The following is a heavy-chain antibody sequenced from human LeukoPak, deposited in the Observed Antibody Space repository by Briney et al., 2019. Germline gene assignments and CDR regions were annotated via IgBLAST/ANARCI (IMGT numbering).Heavy chain of an antibody. D-gene: IGHD1-26*01. J-gene: IGHJ4*02. CDR1: GYTFTGYY. Sequence: ASVKVSCKASGYTFTGYYMHWVRQAPGQGLDWMGRINPNSGGTNYAQKFQGRVTMTRDTSISTAYMELSRLRSDDTAVYYCARGGSYYDYFDYWGQGTLVTVSS. V-gene: IGHV1-2*06. CDR2: INPNSGGT. CDR3: ARGGSYYDYFDY.